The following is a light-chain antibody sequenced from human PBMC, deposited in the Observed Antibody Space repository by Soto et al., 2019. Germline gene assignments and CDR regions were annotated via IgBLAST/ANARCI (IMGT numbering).Light chain of an antibody. J-gene: IGLJ1*01. CDR2: GNS. CDR1: SSNIGAGYD. V-gene: IGLV1-40*01. CDR3: QSYDSSLSGYV. Sequence: QSVLTQPPSVSGAPGQRVTISCTGSSSNIGAGYDVRWYQQLPGTAPKHLIYGNSNRPSGVPDRFSGSKSGTSASLAITGLQAEDEADYYCQSYDSSLSGYVFGTGTKLTVL.